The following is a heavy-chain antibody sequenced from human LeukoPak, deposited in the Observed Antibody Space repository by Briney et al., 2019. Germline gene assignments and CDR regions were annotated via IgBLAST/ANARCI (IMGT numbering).Heavy chain of an antibody. CDR2: INWNGGSK. Sequence: GGSLRLSCAASGFTFDDYGMSWVRQAPGKGLEWVSGINWNGGSKGYADPVKGRFTISRDNAKHSLYLQMNSLRAEDTALYYCAREISGIAVAGTGPYYYYYMDVWGKGTTVTVSS. V-gene: IGHV3-20*04. CDR1: GFTFDDYG. D-gene: IGHD6-19*01. J-gene: IGHJ6*03. CDR3: AREISGIAVAGTGPYYYYYMDV.